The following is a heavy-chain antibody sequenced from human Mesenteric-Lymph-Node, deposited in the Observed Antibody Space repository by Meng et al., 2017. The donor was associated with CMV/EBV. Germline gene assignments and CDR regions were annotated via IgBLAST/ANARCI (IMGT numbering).Heavy chain of an antibody. CDR1: GGTFSSYT. D-gene: IGHD6-13*01. J-gene: IGHJ5*02. CDR3: AGSIAAAGSRWFDP. Sequence: QVQLGESGAEVKKPGSSVKVSCKASGGTFSSYTISWVRQAPGQGLGWMGRIIPILGIANYAQKFQGRVTITADKSTSTAYMELSSLRSEDTAVYYCAGSIAAAGSRWFDPWGQGTLVTVSS. CDR2: IIPILGIA. V-gene: IGHV1-69*02.